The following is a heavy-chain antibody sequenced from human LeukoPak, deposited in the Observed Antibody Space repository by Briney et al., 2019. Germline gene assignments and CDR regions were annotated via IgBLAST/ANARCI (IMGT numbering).Heavy chain of an antibody. Sequence: SETLSLTCAVYGGSFSGYYWSWTRQPPGKGLEWIGEINHSGSTNYNPSIKSRVTISVDTSKNQFSLKLSSVTAADTAVYYCARGLAVADSALDYWGQGTLVTVSS. CDR1: GGSFSGYY. CDR3: ARGLAVADSALDY. V-gene: IGHV4-34*01. D-gene: IGHD6-19*01. J-gene: IGHJ4*02. CDR2: INHSGST.